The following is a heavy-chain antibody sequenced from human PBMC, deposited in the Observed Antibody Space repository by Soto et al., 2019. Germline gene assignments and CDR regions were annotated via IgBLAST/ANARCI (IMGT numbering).Heavy chain of an antibody. CDR3: AKDFYSYGYYRMAF. J-gene: IGHJ6*02. D-gene: IGHD5-18*01. V-gene: IGHV3-23*01. CDR2: ISGSGGST. CDR1: GFTFSSYA. Sequence: GGSLRLSCAASGFTFSSYAMSWVRQAPGKGLEWVSAISGSGGSTYYADSVKGRFTISRDNSKNTLYLQMNSLRAEDTAVYYCAKDFYSYGYYRMAFWGQGTTVTVSS.